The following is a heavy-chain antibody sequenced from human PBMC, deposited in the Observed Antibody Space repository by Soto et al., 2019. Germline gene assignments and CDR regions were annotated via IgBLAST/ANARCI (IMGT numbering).Heavy chain of an antibody. D-gene: IGHD3-16*02. J-gene: IGHJ4*02. V-gene: IGHV1-3*01. CDR2: INVGDDKT. CDR3: ARAKYDYIWGSYHPFDQ. CDR1: GKRFDNFA. Sequence: QVQLVQSGAEVKKPGASVRLSCKVSGKRFDNFAVHWVRQTPGQRPEWMGRINVGDDKTKYSEKFQGRVIVSYDTSATTAYMELRALRSEDTAVYYCARAKYDYIWGSYHPFDQWAQGAQVTVAS.